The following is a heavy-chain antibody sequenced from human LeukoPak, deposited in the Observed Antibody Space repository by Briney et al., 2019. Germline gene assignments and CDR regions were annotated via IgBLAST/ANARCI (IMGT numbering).Heavy chain of an antibody. CDR3: AKARGTVVPPFDY. CDR1: GFTFSSYA. J-gene: IGHJ4*02. D-gene: IGHD3-22*01. V-gene: IGHV3-23*01. CDR2: ISGGGGTT. Sequence: PGGSLRLSCAASGFTFSSYAISWVRQAPGKGLDWVSAISGGGGTTYYADSVKGRFTISRDNSKNTLYLQMNSLRAEDTAVYYCAKARGTVVPPFDYWGQGTLVTVSS.